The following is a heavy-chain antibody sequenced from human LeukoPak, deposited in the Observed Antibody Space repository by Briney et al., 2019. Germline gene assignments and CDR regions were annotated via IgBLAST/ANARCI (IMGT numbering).Heavy chain of an antibody. J-gene: IGHJ6*03. V-gene: IGHV4-59*01. CDR2: IYYSGST. Sequence: SETLSLTCTVSGGSITSYYWSWIRQPPGKGLEWIGYIYYSGSTNYNPSLRSRVTISVDTSKNQFSLKLSSVTAADTAVYYCARAQYGSGNYYYYYMDVWGKGTTVTISS. CDR3: ARAQYGSGNYYYYYMDV. D-gene: IGHD3-10*01. CDR1: GGSITSYY.